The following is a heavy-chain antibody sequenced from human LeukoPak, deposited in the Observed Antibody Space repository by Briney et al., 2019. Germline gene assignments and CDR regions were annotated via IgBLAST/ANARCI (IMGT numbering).Heavy chain of an antibody. CDR1: GFTFSSYG. Sequence: GRSLRLSCAASGFTFSSYGMHWVRQAPGKGLEWVAVIWYDGSNKYYADSVKGRFTISRDNSKNTLYLQMNSLRAEGTAVYYCAREGLLWFGELSGFDYWGQGTLVTVSS. CDR3: AREGLLWFGELSGFDY. V-gene: IGHV3-33*01. CDR2: IWYDGSNK. D-gene: IGHD3-10*01. J-gene: IGHJ4*02.